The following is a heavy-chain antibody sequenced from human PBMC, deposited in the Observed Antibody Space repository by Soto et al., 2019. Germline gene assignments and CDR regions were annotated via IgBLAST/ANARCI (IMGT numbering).Heavy chain of an antibody. V-gene: IGHV4-30-4*01. J-gene: IGHJ5*02. D-gene: IGHD6-13*01. Sequence: SETLSLTCTVSGGSISSGDYYWSWIRQPPGKGLEWIGYIYYSGSTYYNPSLKSRVTISVDTSKNQFSLKLSSVTAADTAVYYCARARGIAGAQAINWFDPWGQGTLVTVSS. CDR2: IYYSGST. CDR1: GGSISSGDYY. CDR3: ARARGIAGAQAINWFDP.